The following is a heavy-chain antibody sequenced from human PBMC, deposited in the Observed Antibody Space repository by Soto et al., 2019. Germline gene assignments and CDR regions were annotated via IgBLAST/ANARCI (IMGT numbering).Heavy chain of an antibody. D-gene: IGHD4-17*01. CDR1: GFTFTSSA. J-gene: IGHJ6*02. Sequence: ASVKVSCKASGFTFTSSAVQWVRQARGQRLEWIGWIVVGSGNTNYAQKFQERVTITRDMSTSTAYMELSSLRSEDTAVYYCAAMHAKTTVTTQVEAYYYGMDVWGQGTTVTVSS. V-gene: IGHV1-58*01. CDR2: IVVGSGNT. CDR3: AAMHAKTTVTTQVEAYYYGMDV.